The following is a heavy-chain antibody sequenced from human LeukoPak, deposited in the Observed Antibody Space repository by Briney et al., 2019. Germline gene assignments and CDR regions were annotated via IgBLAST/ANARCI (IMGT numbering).Heavy chain of an antibody. CDR1: GFTFSSYG. CDR2: ISGSGGST. J-gene: IGHJ5*02. Sequence: GGSLRLSCAASGFTFSSYGMSWVRQAPGKGLEWVSAISGSGGSTYYADSVKGRFTISRDNSKNTLYLQMNTLRAEDTAVYSCARGADGVSSNSRGWFDPWGQGTLVTVSS. CDR3: ARGADGVSSNSRGWFDP. D-gene: IGHD2-15*01. V-gene: IGHV3-23*01.